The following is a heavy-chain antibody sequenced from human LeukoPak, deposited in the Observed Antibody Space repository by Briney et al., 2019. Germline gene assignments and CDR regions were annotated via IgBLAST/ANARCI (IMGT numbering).Heavy chain of an antibody. J-gene: IGHJ4*02. D-gene: IGHD3-10*01. CDR3: ARGPPYGSGKFGPFDY. V-gene: IGHV3-30*04. Sequence: PGRSLRLSCAASGFTFSSSTMHWVRQAPGKGLEWVAVISYDGSNKYYADSVKGRFTISRDSAKNSLYLQMNSLRTEDTAVYYCARGPPYGSGKFGPFDYWGQGTLVTVSS. CDR2: ISYDGSNK. CDR1: GFTFSSST.